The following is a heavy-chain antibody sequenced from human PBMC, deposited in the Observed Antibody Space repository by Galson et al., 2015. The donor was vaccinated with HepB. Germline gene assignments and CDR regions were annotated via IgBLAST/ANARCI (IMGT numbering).Heavy chain of an antibody. CDR1: GFTFSSYA. J-gene: IGHJ3*02. CDR3: AKGKAPGTTRGSAFDI. CDR2: ISYDGSNK. Sequence: SLRLSCAASGFTFSSYAMHWVRQAPGKGLEWVAVISYDGSNKYYADSVKGRFTTSRDNSKNTLYLQMNSLRAEDTAVYYCAKGKAPGTTRGSAFDIWGQGTMVTVSS. V-gene: IGHV3-30*04. D-gene: IGHD1-7*01.